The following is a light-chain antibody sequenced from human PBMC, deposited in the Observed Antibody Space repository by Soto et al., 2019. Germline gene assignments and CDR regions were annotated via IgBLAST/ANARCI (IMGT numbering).Light chain of an antibody. Sequence: QSVLTQPPSASGSPGQSVTISCTGTSSDVGGYKFVSWYQQHPGKAPKLIIYEVTQRPSGVPDRFSGSKSGNTASLTVSGLQAEDDAVYYCSSYAGSNMGVFGTGTKVTVL. J-gene: IGLJ1*01. CDR3: SSYAGSNMGV. CDR2: EVT. CDR1: SSDVGGYKF. V-gene: IGLV2-8*01.